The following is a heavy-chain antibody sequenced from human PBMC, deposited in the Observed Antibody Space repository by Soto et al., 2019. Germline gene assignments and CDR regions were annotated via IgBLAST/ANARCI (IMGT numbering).Heavy chain of an antibody. CDR1: GFTFSSYS. CDR2: ISCSSSTI. Sequence: PGGSLRLSCAASGFTFSSYSMNWVRQAPGKGLEWVSYISCSSSTIYYADSVTGRFTISRDNSKNTLYLQMNSLRPDDTAVYYCAKDSSGRYPAYFGYWGQGTQVTVSS. J-gene: IGHJ4*02. D-gene: IGHD1-26*01. V-gene: IGHV3-48*01. CDR3: AKDSSGRYPAYFGY.